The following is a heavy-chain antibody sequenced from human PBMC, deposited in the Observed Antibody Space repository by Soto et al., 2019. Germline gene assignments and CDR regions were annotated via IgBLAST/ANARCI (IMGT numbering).Heavy chain of an antibody. J-gene: IGHJ6*02. CDR2: ISYDGSNK. CDR3: AWCPNDYYYGMDV. CDR1: GFTFSSYG. V-gene: IGHV3-30*03. Sequence: GGSLRLSCAASGFTFSSYGMHWVRQAPGKGLEWVAVISYDGSNKYYADSVKGRFTISRDNSKNTLYLQMNSLRAEDTAVYYCAWCPNDYYYGMDVWGQGTTVTVS. D-gene: IGHD2-8*02.